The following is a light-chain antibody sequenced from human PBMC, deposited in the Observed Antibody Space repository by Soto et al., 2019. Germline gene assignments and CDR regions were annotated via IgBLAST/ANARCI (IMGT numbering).Light chain of an antibody. CDR2: GAS. CDR1: QTISND. V-gene: IGKV3-15*01. CDR3: QQNNKWPPVT. J-gene: IGKJ4*01. Sequence: EVVMTRWPATVSKTPGEGVTLSCRASQTISNDLAWYQQKPGQAPRLLIYGASTRATGVPARFSGGGSGTEFTLTISSLQSEDFAFYYCQQNNKWPPVTFGGGTKVDIK.